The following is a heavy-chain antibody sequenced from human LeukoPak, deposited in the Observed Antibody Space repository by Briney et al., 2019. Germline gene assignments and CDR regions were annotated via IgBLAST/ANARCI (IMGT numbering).Heavy chain of an antibody. J-gene: IGHJ6*03. V-gene: IGHV7-4-1*02. CDR3: ARVHSGQLYYYYYYMDV. CDR2: INTNTGNP. D-gene: IGHD5-18*01. CDR1: GYTFTSYA. Sequence: GASVKVSCKASGYTFTSYAMNWVRQAPGQGLEWMGWINTNTGNPTYAQGFTGRFVFSLDTSVSTAYLQISSLKAEDTAVYYCARVHSGQLYYYYYYMDVWGKGTTVTVSS.